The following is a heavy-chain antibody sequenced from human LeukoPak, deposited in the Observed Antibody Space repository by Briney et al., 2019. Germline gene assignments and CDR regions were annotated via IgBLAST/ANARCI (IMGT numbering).Heavy chain of an antibody. CDR3: ARDSTTTVGWFDP. CDR1: GGSISSSSYY. V-gene: IGHV4-30-2*01. D-gene: IGHD4-23*01. Sequence: KASETLSLTCTVSGGSISSSSYYWGWIRQPPGKGLEWIGYIYHSGSTYYNPSLKSRVTISVDRSKNQFSLKLSSVTAADTAVYYCARDSTTTVGWFDPWGQGTLVTVSS. CDR2: IYHSGST. J-gene: IGHJ5*02.